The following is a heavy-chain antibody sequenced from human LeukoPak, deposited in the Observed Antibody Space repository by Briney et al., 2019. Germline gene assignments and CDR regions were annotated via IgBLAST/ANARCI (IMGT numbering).Heavy chain of an antibody. Sequence: GGSLRLSCAASGFTFSSYEMNWVRQAPGKGLEWVSYISSSSSTIYYADSVKGRFTISRDNAKNSLYLQMNSLRAEDTAVYYCARDSDRYGSGSYYNVVYFQHWGQGTLVTVSS. V-gene: IGHV3-48*03. CDR2: ISSSSSTI. J-gene: IGHJ1*01. D-gene: IGHD3-10*01. CDR3: ARDSDRYGSGSYYNVVYFQH. CDR1: GFTFSSYE.